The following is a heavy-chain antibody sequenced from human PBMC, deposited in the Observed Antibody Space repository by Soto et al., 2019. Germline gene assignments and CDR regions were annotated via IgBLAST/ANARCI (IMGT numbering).Heavy chain of an antibody. J-gene: IGHJ4*02. D-gene: IGHD3-16*01. Sequence: EVQLLESGGGLVQPGGSLRLSCAASGFTFSSYAMSWVRQAPGKGLEWVSAISGSGGSTYYADSVKGRFTISRDNSKNRLYLQMNSLRAEDTAVYYCERGGGVTHFPTNIDYWGQGTLVTVSS. CDR1: GFTFSSYA. V-gene: IGHV3-23*01. CDR3: ERGGGVTHFPTNIDY. CDR2: ISGSGGST.